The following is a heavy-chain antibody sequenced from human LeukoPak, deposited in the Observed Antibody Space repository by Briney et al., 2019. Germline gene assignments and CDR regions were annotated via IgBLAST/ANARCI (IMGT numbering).Heavy chain of an antibody. CDR3: ARRRGLLWFGELLGWFDP. Sequence: SETLSLTCAVYGGSFSGYYWSWIRQPPGKGLEWIGEINHSGSTNYNPSLKSRVTISVDTSKNQFSLKLSSVTAADTAVYYCARRRGLLWFGELLGWFDPWGQGTLVTVSS. CDR1: GGSFSGYY. J-gene: IGHJ5*02. CDR2: INHSGST. D-gene: IGHD3-10*01. V-gene: IGHV4-34*01.